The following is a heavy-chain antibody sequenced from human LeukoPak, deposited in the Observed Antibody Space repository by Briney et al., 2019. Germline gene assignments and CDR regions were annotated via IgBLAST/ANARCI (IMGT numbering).Heavy chain of an antibody. D-gene: IGHD3-9*01. CDR1: GDSISSYF. J-gene: IGHJ4*02. CDR3: ARSPQPFDRFFDGDSHYFFAS. Sequence: SETLSLTCTVSGDSISSYFWSWIRQPPGKGLQWIGYIYYNERSNYNPSLRSRVTISIDTSKNQFSLKLNSVTAADTAVYYRARSPQPFDRFFDGDSHYFFASRGQGTLVTVSS. V-gene: IGHV4-59*12. CDR2: IYYNERS.